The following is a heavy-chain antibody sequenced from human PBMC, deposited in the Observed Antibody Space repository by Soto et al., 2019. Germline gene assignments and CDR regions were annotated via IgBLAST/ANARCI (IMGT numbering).Heavy chain of an antibody. Sequence: PSETLSLTCAVYGGSFSGYYWSWIRQPPGKGLEWIGEINHSGSTNYNPSLKSRVTISVDTSKNQFSLKLSSVTAADTAVYYCARVEYCSITSCDAYNYYYCYMDVWGKGTTVTVSS. V-gene: IGHV4-34*01. D-gene: IGHD2-2*01. J-gene: IGHJ6*03. CDR1: GGSFSGYY. CDR2: INHSGST. CDR3: ARVEYCSITSCDAYNYYYCYMDV.